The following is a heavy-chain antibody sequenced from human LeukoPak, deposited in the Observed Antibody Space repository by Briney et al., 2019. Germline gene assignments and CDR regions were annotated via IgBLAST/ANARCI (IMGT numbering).Heavy chain of an antibody. V-gene: IGHV3-7*01. J-gene: IGHJ6*03. Sequence: GGSLRLSCVGSGFTFTTYWMSWVRQAPGKGLEWVANIKHDGSEKYYVDSVKGRFTISRDNAKSSLYLQMNSLRDEDTAVYYCARVIVGARRYYYYMDVWGKGTTVTVSS. CDR1: GFTFTTYW. CDR2: IKHDGSEK. D-gene: IGHD1-26*01. CDR3: ARVIVGARRYYYYMDV.